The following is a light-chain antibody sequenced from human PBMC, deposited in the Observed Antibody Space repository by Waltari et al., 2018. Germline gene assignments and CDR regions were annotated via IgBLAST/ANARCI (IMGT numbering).Light chain of an antibody. CDR3: QESHSSPPIT. CDR2: VAS. CDR1: QSISTY. J-gene: IGKJ4*01. V-gene: IGKV1-39*01. Sequence: DIQMTESPSSLSASVGGGMTITCRASQSISTYLNWYQLKPGKAPKLLIYVASSLQSGVPSRFSGSGSGTDFTLTINSLQPEDFATYYCQESHSSPPITFGGGTKVEL.